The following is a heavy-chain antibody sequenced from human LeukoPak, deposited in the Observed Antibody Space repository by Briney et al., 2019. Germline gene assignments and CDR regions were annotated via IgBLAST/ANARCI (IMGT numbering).Heavy chain of an antibody. D-gene: IGHD4-17*01. V-gene: IGHV4-59*01. CDR3: AREDDDYLFDY. CDR2: IYYSGNT. Sequence: SETLSLTCTISGGSIGSYYWSWIRQPPGKGLQWIGYIYYSGNTNYNPSLKSRVTISVDTSKNQFSMKLTSVTAADTAVYYCAREDDDYLFDYWGQETLVTVSS. J-gene: IGHJ4*02. CDR1: GGSIGSYY.